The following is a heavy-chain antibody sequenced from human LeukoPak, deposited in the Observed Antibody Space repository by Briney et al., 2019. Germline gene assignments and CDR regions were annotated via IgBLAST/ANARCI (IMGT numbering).Heavy chain of an antibody. Sequence: ASVKVSCKASGYTFTSYGISWVRQAPGQGLEWMGWISAYNGNTNYAQKLQGRVTMTTDTSTSTAYMELRSLRSDGTAVYYCARRLMYYDFWSGSYFDYWGQGTLVTVSS. D-gene: IGHD3-3*01. CDR2: ISAYNGNT. V-gene: IGHV1-18*01. CDR1: GYTFTSYG. J-gene: IGHJ4*02. CDR3: ARRLMYYDFWSGSYFDY.